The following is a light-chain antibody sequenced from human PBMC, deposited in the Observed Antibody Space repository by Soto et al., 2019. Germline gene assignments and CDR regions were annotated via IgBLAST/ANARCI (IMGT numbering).Light chain of an antibody. V-gene: IGKV1-39*01. CDR2: AAS. Sequence: DIQITQSPSSLSASVGDRVTITCRASQSISSYLNWYQQKPGKAPKLLIHAASSLQSGVPSRFSGSGSGTDFTLTISSLQPEDFATYYCQQSYSTPWTFGQGTKVDIK. CDR3: QQSYSTPWT. CDR1: QSISSY. J-gene: IGKJ1*01.